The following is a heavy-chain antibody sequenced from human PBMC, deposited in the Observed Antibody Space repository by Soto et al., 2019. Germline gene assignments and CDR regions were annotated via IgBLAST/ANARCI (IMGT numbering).Heavy chain of an antibody. V-gene: IGHV3-33*01. CDR1: GFTFSSYG. D-gene: IGHD7-27*01. CDR3: ARDATPLTYYYYGMDV. Sequence: GGSLRLSCAASGFTFSSYGMHWVRQAPGKGLEWVAVIWYDGSNKYYADSVKGRFTISRDNSKNTLYLQMNSLRAEDTAVYYCARDATPLTYYYYGMDVWGQGTTVTVSS. J-gene: IGHJ6*02. CDR2: IWYDGSNK.